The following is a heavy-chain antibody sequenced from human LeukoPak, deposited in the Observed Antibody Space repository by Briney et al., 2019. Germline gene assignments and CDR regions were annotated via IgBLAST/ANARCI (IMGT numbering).Heavy chain of an antibody. D-gene: IGHD6-19*01. CDR1: GASLSSGISY. J-gene: IGHJ6*02. V-gene: IGHV4-31*03. CDR2: VSYSGST. CDR3: ARGEYSSGWYYYYGMDV. Sequence: SETLSLTCTVSGASLSSGISYWSWLRQHPGMGLEWLGYVSYSGSTSYYPTLKSRVTISVDMSKNQFSLKLSSVTAADTAVYHCARGEYSSGWYYYYGMDVWGQGTTVTVSS.